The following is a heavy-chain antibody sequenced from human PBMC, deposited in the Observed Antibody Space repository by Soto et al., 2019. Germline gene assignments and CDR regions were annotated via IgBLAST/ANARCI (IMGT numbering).Heavy chain of an antibody. J-gene: IGHJ5*02. CDR2: IWYDGSTK. CDR1: GFTFSSYG. V-gene: IGHV3-33*01. D-gene: IGHD6-13*01. CDR3: AREWEIAAAGNRNWFDP. Sequence: QVQLVESGGGVVQPGKSLRLYCAASGFTFSSYGMHWVRQAPGKGLEWVAVIWYDGSTKYYADSVKGRFTISRDNSKNTLYLQMNSLRAEDTAVYYCAREWEIAAAGNRNWFDPWGQGTLVTVSS.